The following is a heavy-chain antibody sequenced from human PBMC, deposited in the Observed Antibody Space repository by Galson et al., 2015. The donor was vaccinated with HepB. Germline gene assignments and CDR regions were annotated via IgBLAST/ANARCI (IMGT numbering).Heavy chain of an antibody. Sequence: PALVKPTQTLTLTCTVSGFSLSYARMGVSWIRQPPGKALEWLAHIFWRDEKSYSPSLKSRLTISKGTSKSQVVLTMTNMDPVDTGTYYCARITSWRRSVGDYDYYYGMDVWGQGTTVTVSS. CDR2: IFWRDEK. CDR1: GFSLSYARMG. V-gene: IGHV2-26*01. D-gene: IGHD2-2*01. CDR3: ARITSWRRSVGDYDYYYGMDV. J-gene: IGHJ6*02.